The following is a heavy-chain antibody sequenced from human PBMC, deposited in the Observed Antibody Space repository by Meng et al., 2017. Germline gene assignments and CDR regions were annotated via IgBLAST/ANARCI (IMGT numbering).Heavy chain of an antibody. D-gene: IGHD6-19*01. CDR1: GFTFSSYW. Sequence: GESPKISCAASGFTFSSYWMSWVRQAPGKGLEWVANIKQDGSEKYYVDSVKGRFTISRDNAKNSLYLQMNSLRAEDTAVYYCARDRGDGGWYLAYYYYGMDVWGQGTTVTVSS. CDR3: ARDRGDGGWYLAYYYYGMDV. J-gene: IGHJ6*02. CDR2: IKQDGSEK. V-gene: IGHV3-7*01.